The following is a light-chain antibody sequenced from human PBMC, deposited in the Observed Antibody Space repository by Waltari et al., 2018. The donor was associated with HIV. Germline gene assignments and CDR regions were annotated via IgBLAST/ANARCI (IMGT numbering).Light chain of an antibody. CDR1: QSISTY. J-gene: IGKJ5*01. CDR3: QQRSSWPIT. Sequence: EIVLTQSPATLSLSPGARATLSCRASQSISTYLAWYQHKPGQAPRLLIYGASSRATGIPGRFSGSGSGTEFTLTISSLEPGDFGVFYCQQRSSWPITFGQGTRLEIK. CDR2: GAS. V-gene: IGKV3-11*01.